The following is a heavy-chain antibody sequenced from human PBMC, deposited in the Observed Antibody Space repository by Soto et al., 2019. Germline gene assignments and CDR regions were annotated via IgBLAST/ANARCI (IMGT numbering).Heavy chain of an antibody. Sequence: QVQLVQSGTEVKKPGSSVNVSCKASGGTFSTLAVSWVRQAPGQGLEWMGGIIPIFGRPVYAQKFQGRVTITADESTSIVYMELSSLSSEDTAVYYCARAPYEDYAVSEPNYFDSWGQGTLVTVSS. CDR1: GGTFSTLA. J-gene: IGHJ4*02. CDR2: IIPIFGRP. CDR3: ARAPYEDYAVSEPNYFDS. D-gene: IGHD4-17*01. V-gene: IGHV1-69*01.